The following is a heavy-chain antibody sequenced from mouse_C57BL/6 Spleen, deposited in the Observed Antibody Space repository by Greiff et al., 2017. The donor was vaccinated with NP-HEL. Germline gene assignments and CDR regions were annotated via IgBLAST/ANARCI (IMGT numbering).Heavy chain of an antibody. D-gene: IGHD2-1*01. V-gene: IGHV1-61*01. J-gene: IGHJ3*01. CDR3: AREGYGNSWFAY. Sequence: VQLQQSGAELVRPGSSVKLSCKASGYTFTSYWMDWVKQRPGQGLEWIGNIYPSDSETHYNQKFKDKATLTVDKSSSTAYMQLSSLTSEDSAVYYCAREGYGNSWFAYWGQGTLVTVSA. CDR2: IYPSDSET. CDR1: GYTFTSYW.